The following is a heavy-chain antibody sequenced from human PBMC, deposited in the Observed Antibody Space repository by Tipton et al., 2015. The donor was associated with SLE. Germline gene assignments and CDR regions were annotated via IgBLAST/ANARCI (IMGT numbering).Heavy chain of an antibody. CDR1: GGPISSGNYY. V-gene: IGHV4-61*02. D-gene: IGHD3-10*01. J-gene: IGHJ6*03. CDR3: ARGGAGITMVRGATYYYYYMDG. Sequence: SLTCTVSGGPISSGNYYWTWIRQPAGKGLEWIGRIYTRGGTNYNPSLKSRVTMSGDTSKNQFSLKLSSVTAADTAVYYCARGGAGITMVRGATYYYYYMDGWGKGTTVTVSS. CDR2: IYTRGGT.